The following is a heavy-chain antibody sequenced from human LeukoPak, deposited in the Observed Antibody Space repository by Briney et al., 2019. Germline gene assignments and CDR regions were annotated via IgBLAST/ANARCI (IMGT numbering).Heavy chain of an antibody. J-gene: IGHJ4*02. V-gene: IGHV4-34*01. CDR3: ARAHFAVYDYVWGSYRLYYFDY. Sequence: SETLSLTCAVYGGSFSGYYWSWIRQPPGKGLEWIGEINHSGSTNYNPSLKSRVTISVDTSKNQFSLKLSSVTAADTAVYYCARAHFAVYDYVWGSYRLYYFDYWGQGTLVTVS. CDR2: INHSGST. CDR1: GGSFSGYY. D-gene: IGHD3-16*02.